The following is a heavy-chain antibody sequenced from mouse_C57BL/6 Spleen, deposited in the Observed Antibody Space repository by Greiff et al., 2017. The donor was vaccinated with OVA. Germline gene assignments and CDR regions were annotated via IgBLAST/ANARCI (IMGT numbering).Heavy chain of an antibody. CDR2: IHPNSGST. CDR3: ARSRDWVYYFDY. V-gene: IGHV1-64*01. J-gene: IGHJ2*01. Sequence: QVQLQQPGAELVKPGASVKLSCKASGYTFTSYWMHWVKQRPGQGLEWIGMIHPNSGSTNYNEKFKSKATLTVAKSSSTAYMQLSSLTSEDSAVYYCARSRDWVYYFDYWGQGTTLTVSS. CDR1: GYTFTSYW. D-gene: IGHD4-1*01.